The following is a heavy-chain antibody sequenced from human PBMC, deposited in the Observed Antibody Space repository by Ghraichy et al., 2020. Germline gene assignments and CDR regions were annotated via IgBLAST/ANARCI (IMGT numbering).Heavy chain of an antibody. CDR3: ARYEIRPKTYYYDSSGYYPDRFYYYGMDV. D-gene: IGHD3-22*01. Sequence: SQTLSLTCTVSGGSISSYYWSWIRQPPGKGLEWIGYIYYSGSTNYNPSLKSRVTISVDTSKNQFSLKLSSVTAADTAVYYCARYEIRPKTYYYDSSGYYPDRFYYYGMDVWGQGTTVTVSS. V-gene: IGHV4-59*01. CDR1: GGSISSYY. CDR2: IYYSGST. J-gene: IGHJ6*02.